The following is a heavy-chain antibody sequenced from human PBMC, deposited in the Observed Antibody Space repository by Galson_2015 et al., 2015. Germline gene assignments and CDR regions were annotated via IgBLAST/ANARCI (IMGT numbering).Heavy chain of an antibody. J-gene: IGHJ6*03. D-gene: IGHD3-10*01. Sequence: SLRLSCAASGFTFSDYYMSWIRQAPGKGLEWVSYISSSGSTIYYADSVKGRFTISRDNAKNSLYLQMNSLRAEDTAVYYCARAPGDYYYYMDVWGKGTTVTVSS. V-gene: IGHV3-11*01. CDR3: ARAPGDYYYYMDV. CDR1: GFTFSDYY. CDR2: ISSSGSTI.